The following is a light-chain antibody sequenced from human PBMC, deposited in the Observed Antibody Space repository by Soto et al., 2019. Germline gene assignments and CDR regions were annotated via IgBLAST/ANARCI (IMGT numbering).Light chain of an antibody. V-gene: IGKV1-5*03. CDR2: KAS. CDR1: RNVGDW. J-gene: IGKJ1*01. Sequence: DKQLTQSPSTLSASIGDRVTITCRASRNVGDWLAWFQQKPGKAPKLLIYKASTLESGVPSRFRGTASGTEFTLTISGLQPEDFATYHCQQYHTYPWTLGQGTKVDIK. CDR3: QQYHTYPWT.